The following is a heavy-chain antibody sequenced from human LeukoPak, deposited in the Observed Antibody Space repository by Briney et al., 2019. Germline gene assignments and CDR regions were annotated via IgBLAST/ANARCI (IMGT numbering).Heavy chain of an antibody. V-gene: IGHV4-39*01. Sequence: GSLSLTCTVSGGSISSSSYFWGWIRLPPGKGLEWIGSIYYSGSTYYNPSLKSRVTISVDTSKNQFSLKLTSVTASDTALYYCARRGSLHSPANPWGQGTLVTVSS. CDR2: IYYSGST. J-gene: IGHJ5*02. CDR3: ARRGSLHSPANP. D-gene: IGHD4-23*01. CDR1: GGSISSSSYF.